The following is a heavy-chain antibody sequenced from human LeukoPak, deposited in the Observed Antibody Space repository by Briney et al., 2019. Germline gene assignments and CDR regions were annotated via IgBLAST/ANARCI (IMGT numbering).Heavy chain of an antibody. J-gene: IGHJ4*02. CDR2: ISWNSGSI. Sequence: PGGPLRLSCAASGFTFDDYAMHWVRQAPGKGLEWVSGISWNSGSIGYADSVQGRFTISRDNAKNSVYLQMNSLRAEDTALYFCAKGPYSGYDSPVDYFDYWGQGTLVTVSS. D-gene: IGHD5-12*01. CDR1: GFTFDDYA. V-gene: IGHV3-9*01. CDR3: AKGPYSGYDSPVDYFDY.